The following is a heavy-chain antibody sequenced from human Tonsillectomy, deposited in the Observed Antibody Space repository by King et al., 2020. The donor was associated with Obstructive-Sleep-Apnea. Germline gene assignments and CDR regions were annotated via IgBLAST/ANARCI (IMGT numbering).Heavy chain of an antibody. D-gene: IGHD3-10*01. V-gene: IGHV3-33*01. Sequence: VQLVESGGDVVQPGRSLRLSCAASGCSFSTSGMHWVRQAPGKWLEWRSVIWYDGTNKYYADSVECRLTTSRDNTKNTLYLQRNKLVAHDTAVCYCARASDNCYGSGSEYKGWSCDLWGQGTMVTVSS. CDR1: GCSFSTSG. J-gene: IGHJ3*01. CDR3: ARASDNCYGSGSEYKGWSCDL. CDR2: IWYDGTNK.